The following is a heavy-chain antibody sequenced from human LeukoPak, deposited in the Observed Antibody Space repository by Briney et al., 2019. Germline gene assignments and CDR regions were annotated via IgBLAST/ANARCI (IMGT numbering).Heavy chain of an antibody. J-gene: IGHJ3*02. CDR2: IYYSGST. Sequence: SETLSLTCTVSGGSISSYYWTWIRQPPGKGLEWIGYIYYSGSTTYNPSLNSRVTISVDTSKNQFSLKLSSVTAADTAVYYCARSGYREGADALDIWGQGTMVTVSS. D-gene: IGHD5-18*01. CDR3: ARSGYREGADALDI. V-gene: IGHV4-59*01. CDR1: GGSISSYY.